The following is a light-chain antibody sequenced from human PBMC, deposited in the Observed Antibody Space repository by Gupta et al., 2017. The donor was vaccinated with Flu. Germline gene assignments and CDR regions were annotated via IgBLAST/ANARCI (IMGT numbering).Light chain of an antibody. V-gene: IGLV2-23*01. CDR2: EGS. J-gene: IGLJ1*01. CDR3: CIYATSGTFV. CDR1: NSDVVSYSL. Sequence: QSALTQPASVSGSPGQSITFSCTGTNSDVVSYSLVSWYQQHPGKAPKLLIYEGSERPSGVSNRFSGSKSGNAASLTISGLQADDEADYYCCIYATSGTFVFGSGTKVTVV.